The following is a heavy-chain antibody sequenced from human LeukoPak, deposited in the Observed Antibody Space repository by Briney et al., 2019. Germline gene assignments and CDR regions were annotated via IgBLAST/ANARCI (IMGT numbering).Heavy chain of an antibody. D-gene: IGHD6-13*01. CDR1: GGSISSYY. J-gene: IGHJ5*02. CDR2: IYYSGST. Sequence: SETLSLTCTVSGGSISSYYWSWIRQPPGKGLEWIGYIYYSGSTNYNPSLKSRVTISVDTSKNQFSLKLSSVTAADTAVYYCARSFQQLVNWFDPWGQGTLVTVFS. CDR3: ARSFQQLVNWFDP. V-gene: IGHV4-59*08.